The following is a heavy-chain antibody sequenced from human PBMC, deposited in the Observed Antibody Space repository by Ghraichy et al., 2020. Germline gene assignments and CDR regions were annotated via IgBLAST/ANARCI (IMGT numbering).Heavy chain of an antibody. CDR3: ARLPLPRRAAVGDWYFDL. D-gene: IGHD6-13*01. Sequence: GESLNISCEASGFTFSDYSMIWVRLTPRKALEWVSYITGSSITIFYTDSVKGRFTISRDNAKNSLYLQMNSLRAEDTAVYYCARLPLPRRAAVGDWYFDLWGRGTIVTVSS. CDR1: GFTFSDYS. V-gene: IGHV3-48*01. J-gene: IGHJ2*01. CDR2: ITGSSITI.